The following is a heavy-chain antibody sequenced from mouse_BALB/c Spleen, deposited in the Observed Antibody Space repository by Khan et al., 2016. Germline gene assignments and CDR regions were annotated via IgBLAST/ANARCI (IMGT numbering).Heavy chain of an antibody. CDR2: ISDGGSYT. V-gene: IGHV5-4*02. CDR3: AREGLRRGFAY. J-gene: IGHJ3*01. Sequence: EVELVESGGGLVKPGGSLKLSCVASGFTFSDYYMYWVRQTPEKRLEWVATISDGGSYTYYPDSVKGRFTISRDNAKNNLYLQMSSLKSEDTAMYCCAREGLRRGFAYWGQGTLVTVSA. D-gene: IGHD2-4*01. CDR1: GFTFSDYY.